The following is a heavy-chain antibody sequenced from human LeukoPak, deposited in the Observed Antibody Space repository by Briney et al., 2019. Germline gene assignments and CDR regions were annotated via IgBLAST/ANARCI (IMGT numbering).Heavy chain of an antibody. Sequence: PSETLSLTCSVSGGSISSDDYCWNWIRQHPGKGLEWIGYIYYSGSTYYNPSLKSRVALSVDTSKNQFSLKLSSLTAADAAVYYCAKSREEIRGLDAFDIWGQGTMVTVSS. J-gene: IGHJ3*02. CDR1: GGSISSDDYC. CDR3: AKSREEIRGLDAFDI. D-gene: IGHD5-24*01. CDR2: IYYSGST. V-gene: IGHV4-31*03.